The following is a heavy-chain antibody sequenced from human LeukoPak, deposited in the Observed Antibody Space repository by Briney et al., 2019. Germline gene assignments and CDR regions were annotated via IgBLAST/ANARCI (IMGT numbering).Heavy chain of an antibody. Sequence: GGSLRLSCAGSGFTFSTYSMNWVRQAPGKGLEWVSSITSSNNYIYYADSMKGRFTISRDNAKNSLYLQMNSLRAEDTAVYYCARDSGIVGANHDAFDIWGQGTMVTVSS. CDR2: ITSSNNYI. J-gene: IGHJ3*02. D-gene: IGHD1-26*01. V-gene: IGHV3-21*01. CDR3: ARDSGIVGANHDAFDI. CDR1: GFTFSTYS.